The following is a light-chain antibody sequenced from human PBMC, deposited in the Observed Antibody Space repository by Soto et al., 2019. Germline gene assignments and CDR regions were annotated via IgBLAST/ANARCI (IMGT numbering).Light chain of an antibody. J-gene: IGKJ4*02. CDR1: QSVSSY. CDR3: QQRSNWPG. V-gene: IGKV3-11*01. Sequence: EIVLTQSPATLSLSPGERATLSCRASQSVSSYLAWYQQKPGQAPRLLIYDASHRATGIPARFSGRGSGTDFTLTISSLEPEDFAVYYCQQRSNWPGFGGGTKVEIK. CDR2: DAS.